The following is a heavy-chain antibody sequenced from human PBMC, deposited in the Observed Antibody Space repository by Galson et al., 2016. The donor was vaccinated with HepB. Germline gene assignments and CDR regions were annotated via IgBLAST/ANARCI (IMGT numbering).Heavy chain of an antibody. D-gene: IGHD5-18*01. CDR3: VRDGRRGNTYGYYYYMDV. Sequence: SLRLSCAASGFSFSTYWMTWVRQAPGKGLEWVANITQDGSEKNYVDSVKGRFTISRDNAKNTLYLQLNSLRAEDTAVYYCVRDGRRGNTYGYYYYMDVWGKGTTVTVSS. CDR2: ITQDGSEK. J-gene: IGHJ6*03. V-gene: IGHV3-7*03. CDR1: GFSFSTYW.